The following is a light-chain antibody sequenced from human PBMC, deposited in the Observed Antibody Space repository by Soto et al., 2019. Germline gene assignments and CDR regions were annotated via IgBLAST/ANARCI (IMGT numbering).Light chain of an antibody. CDR1: QSVSSGN. CDR2: GTS. Sequence: IVWTQSPGTLSLSIGERATLSCRASQSVSSGNLAWYQQKPGQAPRLLIHGTSTRATGITDRFSGSGSGTDFTLTINRLEPEDVAVYYCQQYGSSRLTFGAGTKVDI. V-gene: IGKV3-20*01. CDR3: QQYGSSRLT. J-gene: IGKJ4*01.